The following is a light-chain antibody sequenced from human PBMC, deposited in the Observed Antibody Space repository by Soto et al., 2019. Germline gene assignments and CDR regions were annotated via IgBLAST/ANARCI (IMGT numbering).Light chain of an antibody. CDR2: DVS. Sequence: QSLLTQPASVSGTPGQSLTISCTETSSDVGGYNYVSWYQQHPGKAPKFMIYDVSNRPSGVSNRFSGSKSGNTASLTISGLQAEDEADYYCSSYTTANTRQIVFGTGTKVPVL. CDR3: SSYTTANTRQIV. V-gene: IGLV2-14*01. J-gene: IGLJ1*01. CDR1: SSDVGGYNY.